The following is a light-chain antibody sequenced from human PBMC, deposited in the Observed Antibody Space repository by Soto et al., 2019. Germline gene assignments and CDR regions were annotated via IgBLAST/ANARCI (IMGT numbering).Light chain of an antibody. CDR1: SSDVGSYNL. CDR3: CSYGGSSTLYV. V-gene: IGLV2-23*02. Sequence: QSALTQPASVSGSPGQSITISCTGTSSDVGSYNLVSWYKQHPGKAPKLMIYEVSKRPSGVSNRFSGSKSGNTASLTISGLQAEDEADYYCCSYGGSSTLYVFGTGTKLTVL. J-gene: IGLJ1*01. CDR2: EVS.